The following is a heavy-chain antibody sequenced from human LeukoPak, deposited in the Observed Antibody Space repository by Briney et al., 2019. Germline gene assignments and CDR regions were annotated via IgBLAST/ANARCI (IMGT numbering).Heavy chain of an antibody. Sequence: GGSLRLSCAASGFTFSSYSMNWVRQAPGKGLEWASSISSSSSYIYYADSVKGRFTISRDNAKNSLYLQMNSLRAEDTAVYYCARDYYDSSGPTYYDYWGQGTLVTVSS. D-gene: IGHD3-22*01. CDR2: ISSSSSYI. CDR1: GFTFSSYS. CDR3: ARDYYDSSGPTYYDY. V-gene: IGHV3-21*01. J-gene: IGHJ4*02.